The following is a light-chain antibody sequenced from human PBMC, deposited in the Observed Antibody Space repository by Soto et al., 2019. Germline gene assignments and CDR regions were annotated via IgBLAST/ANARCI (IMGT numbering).Light chain of an antibody. V-gene: IGLV1-40*01. CDR3: QSYDNSLNGYV. J-gene: IGLJ1*01. CDR1: HSNIGAGYD. Sequence: QSVLAQPPSVSGAPGQRVTISCTGSHSNIGAGYDVHWYQQLPGTAPKLLIYGNINRPSGVPDRFSGSKSGTSASLAITGLQAEDEADYYCQSYDNSLNGYVFGTGTKLTVL. CDR2: GNI.